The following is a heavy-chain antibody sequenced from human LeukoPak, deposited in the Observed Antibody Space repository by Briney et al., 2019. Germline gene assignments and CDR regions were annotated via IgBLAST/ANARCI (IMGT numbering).Heavy chain of an antibody. Sequence: SETLSLTCIVSDYSISRGHYWGWIRQPAGKGLEWIGRIHTSGSTLYDPSLKSRVTMSVDTSKNQFSLKLRSVTAADTAMYYCARGPAMGATYFESWGQGILVTVSS. D-gene: IGHD1-26*01. CDR1: DYSISRGHY. CDR2: IHTSGST. CDR3: ARGPAMGATYFES. V-gene: IGHV4-4*07. J-gene: IGHJ4*02.